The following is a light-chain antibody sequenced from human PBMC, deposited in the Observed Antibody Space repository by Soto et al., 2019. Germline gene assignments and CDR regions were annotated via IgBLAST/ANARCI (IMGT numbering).Light chain of an antibody. CDR2: EAS. V-gene: IGLV2-18*02. CDR3: SSYAGSNNVI. J-gene: IGLJ2*01. CDR1: STDFVSYNR. Sequence: QSVLTQPPSVSGSPGQSVTISCTGTSTDFVSYNRVSWYQQPPGTAPKLIIYEASNRPSGVPDRFSGSKSGNTASLTVSGLQAEDEADYYCSSYAGSNNVIFGGGTKLTVL.